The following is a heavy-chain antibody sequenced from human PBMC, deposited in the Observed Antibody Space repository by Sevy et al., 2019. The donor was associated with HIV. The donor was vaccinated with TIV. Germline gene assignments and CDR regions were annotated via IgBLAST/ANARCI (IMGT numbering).Heavy chain of an antibody. V-gene: IGHV4-34*01. Sequence: SETLSLTCAVYGGSFSGYYWSWIRQPPGKGLERIGEINHSGSTNYNPSLKNRVTISVDTSKNQFSLKLGSVTAADTAVYYCARVGELRTFGGVIVSDDYWGQGTLVTVSS. D-gene: IGHD3-16*02. CDR1: GGSFSGYY. CDR2: INHSGST. CDR3: ARVGELRTFGGVIVSDDY. J-gene: IGHJ4*02.